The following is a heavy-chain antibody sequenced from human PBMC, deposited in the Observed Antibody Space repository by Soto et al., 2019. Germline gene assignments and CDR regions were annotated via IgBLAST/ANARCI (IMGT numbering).Heavy chain of an antibody. V-gene: IGHV3-23*01. CDR2: ISASGGST. D-gene: IGHD2-2*01. Sequence: GGSLRLSCAASGFTFSSYAMSWVRQAPGKGLEWVSAISASGGSTYYAESVKGRFTISRDNSKNTLYLQMNSLRAEDTAVYYCAKAPVGPEFDXWGQGTLVTVSX. CDR1: GFTFSSYA. J-gene: IGHJ4*02. CDR3: AKAPVGPEFDX.